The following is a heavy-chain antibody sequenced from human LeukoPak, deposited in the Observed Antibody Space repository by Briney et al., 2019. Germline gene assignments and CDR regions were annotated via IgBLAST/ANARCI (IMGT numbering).Heavy chain of an antibody. CDR2: ISGSGGST. Sequence: GGSLRLSCAASRFTFSNYAMSWVRQAPGKGLEWVSTISGSGGSTYYTDSVKGRFTISRDNSKNTLYLQMNSLRAEDTAVYYCAKDRPSTPVGMATRGGAYWGQGTLVTVSS. CDR3: AKDRPSTPVGMATRGGAY. CDR1: RFTFSNYA. J-gene: IGHJ4*02. D-gene: IGHD5-24*01. V-gene: IGHV3-23*01.